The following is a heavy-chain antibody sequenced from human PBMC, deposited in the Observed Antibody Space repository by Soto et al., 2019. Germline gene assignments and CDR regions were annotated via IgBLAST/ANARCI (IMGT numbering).Heavy chain of an antibody. Sequence: QVQLQESGPGLVKPSETLSLTCTVSGGSIGSYYWSWIRQPPGKGLEWIGYIYYSGSTNYNPSLKSRVTISVDTSKNQFSLKLSSVTAADTAVYYCARSNQGAAGDYWGQGTLVTVSS. V-gene: IGHV4-59*01. CDR1: GGSIGSYY. D-gene: IGHD6-25*01. J-gene: IGHJ4*02. CDR3: ARSNQGAAGDY. CDR2: IYYSGST.